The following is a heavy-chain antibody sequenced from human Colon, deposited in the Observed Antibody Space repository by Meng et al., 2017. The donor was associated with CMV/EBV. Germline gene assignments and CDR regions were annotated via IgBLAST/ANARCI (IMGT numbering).Heavy chain of an antibody. CDR3: ARGDDDNNGPNY. CDR1: GFTVTSTY. CDR2: IYIGGTT. Sequence: SGAASGFTVTSTYMSWVRQAPGKGLEWVSVIYIGGTTYYADSVKGRFTISRDNSKNTLFLQMNSLRGEDTAVYYCARGDDDNNGPNYWGQGTLVTVSS. D-gene: IGHD3-22*01. V-gene: IGHV3-53*01. J-gene: IGHJ4*02.